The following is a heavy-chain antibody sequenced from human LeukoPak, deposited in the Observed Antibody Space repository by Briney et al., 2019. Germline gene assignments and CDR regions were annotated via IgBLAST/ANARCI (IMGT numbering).Heavy chain of an antibody. Sequence: PSETLSLTCGVSGTSFTSYYWSWIRQTPGKGLEWIGEVNHNGYTNMNPSLKSRVTISVDTSKNQFSLMMTSVPAADTAVYFCARMTTGHDYWGQGTLVTVSS. J-gene: IGHJ4*02. D-gene: IGHD4-17*01. CDR3: ARMTTGHDY. CDR2: VNHNGYT. V-gene: IGHV4-34*01. CDR1: GTSFTSYY.